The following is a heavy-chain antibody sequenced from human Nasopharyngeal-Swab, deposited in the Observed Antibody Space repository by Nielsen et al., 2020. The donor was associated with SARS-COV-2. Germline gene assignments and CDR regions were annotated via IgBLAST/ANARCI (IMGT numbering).Heavy chain of an antibody. D-gene: IGHD2-2*01. J-gene: IGHJ6*02. CDR2: ISWNSGSI. Sequence: SLKISCAASGFTFDDYAMHWVRQAPGKGLEWVSGISWNSGSIGYADSVKGRFTISRDNAKNSLYLQMNSLRAEDTALYYCARDSRVVVPAALYYYYGMDVWGQGTTVTVSS. V-gene: IGHV3-9*01. CDR1: GFTFDDYA. CDR3: ARDSRVVVPAALYYYYGMDV.